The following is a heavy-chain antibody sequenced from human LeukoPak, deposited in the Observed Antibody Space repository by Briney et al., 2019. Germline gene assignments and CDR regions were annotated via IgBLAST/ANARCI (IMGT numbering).Heavy chain of an antibody. CDR2: IYYSGST. V-gene: IGHV4-39*07. CDR3: ARRLSWYWGKDYFDY. J-gene: IGHJ4*02. CDR1: GGSISSSSYY. D-gene: IGHD6-13*01. Sequence: SETLSLTCTVSGGSISSSSYYWGWIRQPPGKGLEWIGSIYYSGSTYYNPSLKSRVTISVDTSKNQFSLKLSSVTAADTAVYYCARRLSWYWGKDYFDYWGQGTLVTVSS.